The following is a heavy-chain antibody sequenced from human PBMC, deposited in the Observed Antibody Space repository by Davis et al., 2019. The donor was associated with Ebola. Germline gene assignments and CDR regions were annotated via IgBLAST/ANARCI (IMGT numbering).Heavy chain of an antibody. CDR3: ARLDYSGHYFDY. J-gene: IGHJ4*02. D-gene: IGHD4-11*01. V-gene: IGHV1-3*01. CDR1: GYTFSDYK. Sequence: ASVKVSCKASGYTFSDYKIHWIRQAPGQRLEWMGWINPGNHETMYSERFQGRVTISSDTSATTIDVGLSSLTSEDTAVYFCARLDYSGHYFDYWGQGTLVTVSS. CDR2: INPGNHET.